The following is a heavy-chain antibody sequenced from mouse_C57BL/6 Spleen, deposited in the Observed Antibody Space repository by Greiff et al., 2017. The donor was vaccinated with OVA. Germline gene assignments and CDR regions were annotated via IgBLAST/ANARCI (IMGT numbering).Heavy chain of an antibody. D-gene: IGHD4-1*01. CDR3: TNWGGAYYAMDY. Sequence: VQLQQSGAELVRPGASVTLSCKASGYTFTDYEMHWVKQTPVHGLEWIGANDPETGGTAYNQKFKGKAILTADKSSSTAYMELRSLTSEDSAVYYCTNWGGAYYAMDYWGQGTSVTVSS. CDR2: NDPETGGT. CDR1: GYTFTDYE. J-gene: IGHJ4*01. V-gene: IGHV1-15*01.